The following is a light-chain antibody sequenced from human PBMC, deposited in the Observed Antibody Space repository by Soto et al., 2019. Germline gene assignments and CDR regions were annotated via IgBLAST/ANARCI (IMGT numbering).Light chain of an antibody. CDR1: QIVVYSSNNRNY. CDR3: QQYYSTPIT. V-gene: IGKV4-1*01. Sequence: DIVMTQSTDYLAVSLGERATINCRSSQIVVYSSNNRNYLAWYQQKPGQPPKLLIYWASTRESGVPDRFSGSGSGTDFTLTINSLQAEDVAVYYCQQYYSTPITFGQGTRLEIK. CDR2: WAS. J-gene: IGKJ5*01.